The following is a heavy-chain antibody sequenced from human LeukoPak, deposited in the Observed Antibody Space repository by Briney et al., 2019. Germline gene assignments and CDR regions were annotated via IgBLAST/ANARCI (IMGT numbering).Heavy chain of an antibody. CDR3: AAAPGYYGSGSYYKEGFDY. CDR1: GFTFTSSA. Sequence: ASVKVSCKASGFTFTSSAMQWVRQARGQRLEWIGWIVVGSGNTNYAQKFQERVTITRDMSTSTAYMELSSLRSEDTAVYYCAAAPGYYGSGSYYKEGFDYWGQGTLVTVSS. D-gene: IGHD3-10*01. J-gene: IGHJ4*02. CDR2: IVVGSGNT. V-gene: IGHV1-58*02.